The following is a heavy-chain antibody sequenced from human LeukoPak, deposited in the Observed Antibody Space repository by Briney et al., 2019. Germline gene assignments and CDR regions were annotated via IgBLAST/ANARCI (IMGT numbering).Heavy chain of an antibody. CDR3: ARDWGYYDSSGYQPRTLDN. V-gene: IGHV3-7*01. D-gene: IGHD3-22*01. CDR1: GFTFTSYW. Sequence: GGSLRLSCAASGFTFTSYWMSWVRQAPGKGLEWVANIKQDGSEKFYADSVKGRFTISRDNAKNSLYLQMNSLRAEDTALYYCARDWGYYDSSGYQPRTLDNWGQGTLVTVSS. CDR2: IKQDGSEK. J-gene: IGHJ4*02.